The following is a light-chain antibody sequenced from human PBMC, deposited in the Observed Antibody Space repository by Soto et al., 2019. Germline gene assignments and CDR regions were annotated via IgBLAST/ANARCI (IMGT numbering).Light chain of an antibody. CDR3: QQSYSSPPT. J-gene: IGKJ1*01. CDR1: QSISNH. Sequence: DVQMTQSPSPLSASVEDRVIITCRASQSISNHLNGYQQKTGNAPKLLIFAASSLQSGVPSRFSGSRSGPDLTLTISSLQPENFATYYCQQSYSSPPTFGQGT. CDR2: AAS. V-gene: IGKV1-39*01.